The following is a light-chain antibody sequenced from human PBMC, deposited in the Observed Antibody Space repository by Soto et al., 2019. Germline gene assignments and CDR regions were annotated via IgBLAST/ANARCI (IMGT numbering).Light chain of an antibody. CDR3: QQYNSYSPET. Sequence: DIQMTQSPSTLSASVGDRVTITCRASQSITTWLAWYQQKPGKAPKLLLYDASSLQSGVPSRCSGSGSGTEFTLTICSLQPDDFASYYCQQYNSYSPETFGQGTNLELK. V-gene: IGKV1-5*01. J-gene: IGKJ2*01. CDR1: QSITTW. CDR2: DAS.